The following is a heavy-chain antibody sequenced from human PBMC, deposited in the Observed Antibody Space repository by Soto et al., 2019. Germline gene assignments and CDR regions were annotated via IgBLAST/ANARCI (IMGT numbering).Heavy chain of an antibody. CDR2: LYWDDDK. CDR3: APSFYHYENSGHYTSWYFDL. V-gene: IGHV2-5*02. Sequence: QITLKESGPTLVKPTQTLTLTCTFSGFSLTTSGVGMGWIRQPPGKALEWPALLYWDDDKRYSPSLKNRLTITKNTSKTRVVLTMTNMDPVDTATYYCAPSFYHYENSGHYTSWYFDLWGRGTLVTVSS. CDR1: GFSLTTSGVG. J-gene: IGHJ2*01. D-gene: IGHD3-22*01.